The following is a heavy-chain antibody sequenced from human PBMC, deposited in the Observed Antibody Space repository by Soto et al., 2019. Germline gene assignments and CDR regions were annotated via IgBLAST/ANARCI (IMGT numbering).Heavy chain of an antibody. J-gene: IGHJ6*02. CDR2: ISSSSSYI. CDR3: ARDRRMAGTYDYGMDV. Sequence: PGGSLRLSCAASGFTFSSYSMNWVRQAPGKGLEWVSSISSSSSYIYYADSVKGRFTISRDNAKNSLYLQMNSLRAEDTAVYYCARDRRMAGTYDYGMDVWGQGTTVTVSS. V-gene: IGHV3-21*01. D-gene: IGHD6-19*01. CDR1: GFTFSSYS.